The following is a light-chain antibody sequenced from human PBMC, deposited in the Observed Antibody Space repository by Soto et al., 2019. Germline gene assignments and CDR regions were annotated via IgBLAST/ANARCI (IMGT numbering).Light chain of an antibody. Sequence: ELVLTQSPGTLSLSPGERATLSCRASQSVTSNLLAWYQQKPGQAPRLLIYGASNRATGIPDRFSGSGSGTDFTLTISRLEPEDFAVFYCHQYGSSPQTFGQGTKVEI. CDR2: GAS. V-gene: IGKV3-20*01. J-gene: IGKJ1*01. CDR1: QSVTSNL. CDR3: HQYGSSPQT.